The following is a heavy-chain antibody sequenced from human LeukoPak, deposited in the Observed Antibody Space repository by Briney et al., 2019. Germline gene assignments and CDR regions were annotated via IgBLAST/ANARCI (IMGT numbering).Heavy chain of an antibody. CDR2: IYYSGST. CDR1: GGSISSYY. D-gene: IGHD3-3*01. J-gene: IGHJ4*02. CDR3: ARGLSHDFWSGYNPTGFDY. Sequence: SETLSLTCTVSGGSISSYYWSWIRQPPGKGLEWIGYIYYSGSTNYNPSLKSRVTISVDTSKNQFSLKLSSVTAADTAVYYCARGLSHDFWSGYNPTGFDYWGQGTLVTVSS. V-gene: IGHV4-59*01.